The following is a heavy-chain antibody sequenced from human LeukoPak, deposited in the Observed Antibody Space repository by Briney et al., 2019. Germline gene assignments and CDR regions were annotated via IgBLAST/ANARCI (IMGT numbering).Heavy chain of an antibody. CDR1: GGSISSSSYY. CDR2: IYYSGST. V-gene: IGHV4-39*01. D-gene: IGHD1-14*01. CDR3: ALGVTDYYYHYMDV. Sequence: SETLSLTCTVSGGSISSSSYYWGWIRQPPGKGLEWIGSIYYSGSTYYNPSLKSRVTISVDTSKNQFSLKLSSVTAADTAVYYCALGVTDYYYHYMDVWGKGTTVTVSS. J-gene: IGHJ6*03.